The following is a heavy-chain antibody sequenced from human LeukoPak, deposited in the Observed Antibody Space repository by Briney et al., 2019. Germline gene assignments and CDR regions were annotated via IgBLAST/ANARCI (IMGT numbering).Heavy chain of an antibody. CDR2: INSDGKTT. CDR3: ARDITLTRGGRSDY. CDR1: GFTFSSYW. J-gene: IGHJ4*02. V-gene: IGHV3-74*01. Sequence: PGGSLRLSCAASGFTFSSYWMYWDRQAPGKGLVWVSRINSDGKTTNYADSVKGRFTISRDNAKNTLYLQMNSLRAEDTAVYYCARDITLTRGGRSDYWGQGTLVTVSA. D-gene: IGHD3-10*01.